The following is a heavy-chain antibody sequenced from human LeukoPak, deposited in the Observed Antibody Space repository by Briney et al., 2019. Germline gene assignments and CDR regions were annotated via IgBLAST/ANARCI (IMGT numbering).Heavy chain of an antibody. CDR3: ASPHCSSTSCYGWFDP. CDR1: GGSISSSSFY. D-gene: IGHD2-2*01. CDR2: IYYSGST. J-gene: IGHJ5*02. Sequence: PSETLSLTCTVSGGSISSSSFYWGWIRQPPGKGLEWIGSIYYSGSTYYNPSLKSRVTISVDTSKNQFSLKLSSVTAADTAVYYCASPHCSSTSCYGWFDPWGQGTLVTVSS. V-gene: IGHV4-39*01.